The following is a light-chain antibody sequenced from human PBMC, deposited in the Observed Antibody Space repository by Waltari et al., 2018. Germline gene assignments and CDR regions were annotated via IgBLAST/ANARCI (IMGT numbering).Light chain of an antibody. CDR1: SSDIGAYNY. CDR2: DVN. Sequence: QSALTQPASVSGSPGQSITISCTGTSSDIGAYNYVSWFQQHPGKAPKLLIYDVNSRPSGVSTLFSRSKSGNTASLTISGLQAEDEAEYCCSAPTSINTLVFGGGTKLTVL. V-gene: IGLV2-14*03. J-gene: IGLJ3*02. CDR3: SAPTSINTLV.